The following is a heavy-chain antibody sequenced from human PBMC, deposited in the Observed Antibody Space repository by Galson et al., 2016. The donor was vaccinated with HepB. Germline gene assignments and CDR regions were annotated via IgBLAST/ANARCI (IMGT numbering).Heavy chain of an antibody. CDR3: ARQLAGYSFGDY. J-gene: IGHJ4*02. V-gene: IGHV5-51*01. CDR1: GYSFPSYW. D-gene: IGHD5-18*01. CDR2: IYPGDSHT. Sequence: QSGAEVKKPGESLKTSCKGSGYSFPSYWIGWVRQMPGKGLEWMGIIYPGDSHTKYSPSFQGQVNISADKSISTAYLQWNSLKASDTAMYYCARQLAGYSFGDYWGPGTLVTVSS.